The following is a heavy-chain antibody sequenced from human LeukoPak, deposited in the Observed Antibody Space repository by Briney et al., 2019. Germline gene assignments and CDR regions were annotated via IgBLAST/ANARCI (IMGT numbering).Heavy chain of an antibody. V-gene: IGHV3-30*02. D-gene: IGHD2-2*01. CDR2: IRYDGSNK. Sequence: GGSLRLSRAASGFTFSSYGMHWVRQAPGKGLEWVAFIRYDGSNKYYADSVKGRFTISRDNSKNTLYLQMNSLRAKDTAVYYCAKAPPIVVVPAAENDGSGYWGQGTLVTVSS. CDR1: GFTFSSYG. CDR3: AKAPPIVVVPAAENDGSGY. J-gene: IGHJ4*02.